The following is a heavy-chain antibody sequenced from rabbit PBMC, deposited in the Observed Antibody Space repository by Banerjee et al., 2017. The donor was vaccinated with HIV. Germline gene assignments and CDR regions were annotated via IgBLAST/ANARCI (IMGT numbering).Heavy chain of an antibody. J-gene: IGHJ4*01. CDR2: IDTGSSGST. D-gene: IGHD4-1*01. V-gene: IGHV1S45*01. Sequence: QEQLEESGGGLVKPGASLTLTCTASGFIFSDDNDMCWVRQAPGKGLEWIACIDTGSSGSTGYASWAKGRFTISKTSSTTVTLQMTSLTAADTATYFCARKDASSGWCLNLWGQGTLVTVS. CDR1: GFIFSDDND. CDR3: ARKDASSGWCLNL.